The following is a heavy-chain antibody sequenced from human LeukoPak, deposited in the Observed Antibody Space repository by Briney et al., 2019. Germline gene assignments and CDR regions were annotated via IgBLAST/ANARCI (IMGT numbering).Heavy chain of an antibody. D-gene: IGHD3-10*01. CDR3: AKGISRLYGSVNGVRAFDI. Sequence: PGGSLRLSCAASGFTFSSYAMSWVRQAPGKGLEWVSAISGSGGSTYYADSVKGRFTISRDNSKNTLYLQMNSLGAEDTAVYYCAKGISRLYGSVNGVRAFDIWGQGTMVTVSS. V-gene: IGHV3-23*01. CDR1: GFTFSSYA. CDR2: ISGSGGST. J-gene: IGHJ3*02.